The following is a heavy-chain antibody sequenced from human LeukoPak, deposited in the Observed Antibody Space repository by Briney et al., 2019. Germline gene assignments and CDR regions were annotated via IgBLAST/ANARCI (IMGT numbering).Heavy chain of an antibody. CDR2: IYYSGST. J-gene: IGHJ3*02. CDR3: ARPSYSSSPGSLRYAFDI. D-gene: IGHD6-6*01. Sequence: SETLSLTCTVSGGSISSSSYYWGWIRQPPGKGLEWIGSIYYSGSTYYNPSLKSRVTISVDTSKNQFSLKLSSVTAADTAVYYCARPSYSSSPGSLRYAFDIWGQGTMVTVSS. CDR1: GGSISSSSYY. V-gene: IGHV4-39*01.